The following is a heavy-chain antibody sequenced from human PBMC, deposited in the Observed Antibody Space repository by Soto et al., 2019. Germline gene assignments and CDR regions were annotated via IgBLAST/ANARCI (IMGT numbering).Heavy chain of an antibody. V-gene: IGHV3-48*04. J-gene: IGHJ4*02. CDR3: ARDGGASTFDFDS. Sequence: GGSLRLSCAASGFTFSDHSLNWIRQAPGKGLEWISYITGSGVTMYADSVKGRFTISRGNAKNSLYPQMDSLRAEDTAVYYCARDGGASTFDFDSWGQGTLVTVSS. CDR1: GFTFSDHS. CDR2: ITGSGVTM. D-gene: IGHD3-16*01.